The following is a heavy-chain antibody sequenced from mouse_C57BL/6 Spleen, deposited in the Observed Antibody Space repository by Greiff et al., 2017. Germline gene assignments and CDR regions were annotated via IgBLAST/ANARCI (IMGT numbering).Heavy chain of an antibody. D-gene: IGHD6-1*01. CDR2: ISSGSSTI. V-gene: IGHV5-17*01. CDR3: ARRELRGAMDY. CDR1: GFTFSDYG. J-gene: IGHJ4*01. Sequence: EVQRVESGGGLVKPGGSLKLSCAASGFTFSDYGMHWVRQAPEEGLEWVAYISSGSSTIYYADTVKGRFTISRDNAKNTLFLQMTSLRSEDTAMYYCARRELRGAMDYWGQGTSVTVSS.